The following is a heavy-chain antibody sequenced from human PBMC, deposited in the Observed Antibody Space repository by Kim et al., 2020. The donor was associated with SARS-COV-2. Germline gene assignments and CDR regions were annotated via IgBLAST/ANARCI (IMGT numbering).Heavy chain of an antibody. CDR3: AREGVDTYGPLDY. D-gene: IGHD5-18*01. Sequence: YADSVKGRFPISRDNAKNSRYLQMNSLRAEDTAVYYCAREGVDTYGPLDYWGQGTLVTVSS. J-gene: IGHJ4*02. V-gene: IGHV3-11*04.